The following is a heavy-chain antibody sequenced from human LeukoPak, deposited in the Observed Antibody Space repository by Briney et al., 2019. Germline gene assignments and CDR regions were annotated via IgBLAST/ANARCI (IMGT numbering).Heavy chain of an antibody. V-gene: IGHV3-53*04. Sequence: GGSLRLSCGASGFTVNSNYMAWVRQAPGKGLEWVAFIYGGGSTHHSESVRGRFTISRHNSNNTLYLQMGSLRPEDTGVYYCARDLRSCSGGECYEYKWFDPWGQGTLVTVSS. D-gene: IGHD2-21*01. J-gene: IGHJ5*02. CDR3: ARDLRSCSGGECYEYKWFDP. CDR2: IYGGGST. CDR1: GFTVNSNY.